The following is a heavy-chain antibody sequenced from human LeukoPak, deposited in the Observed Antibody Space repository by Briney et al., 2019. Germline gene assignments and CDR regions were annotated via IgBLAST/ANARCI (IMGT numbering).Heavy chain of an antibody. V-gene: IGHV3-7*03. CDR1: GFTFSRYW. Sequence: GGSLRLSCAASGFTFSRYWMSWVRQAPGKGLEWVANIKEDGSDKYYVDSVKGRFTISRDNAKNSLYLQMNSLRAEDTAVYYCARDSGWFRFDSWGQGTLVTVSS. CDR2: IKEDGSDK. D-gene: IGHD6-13*01. J-gene: IGHJ4*02. CDR3: ARDSGWFRFDS.